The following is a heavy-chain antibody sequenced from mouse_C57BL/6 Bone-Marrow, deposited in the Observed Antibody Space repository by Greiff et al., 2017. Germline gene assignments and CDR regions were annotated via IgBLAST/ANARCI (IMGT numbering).Heavy chain of an antibody. V-gene: IGHV1-63*01. CDR2: IYPGGGYT. Sequence: VQLQESGAELVRPGTSVRMSCKASGYTFTNYWIGWAKQRPGHGLEWIGDIYPGGGYTNYNEKFKGKATLTADKSSSTAYMQFSSLTSEDSAIYYCARGNYVFYAMDYWGQGTSVTVSS. CDR3: ARGNYVFYAMDY. CDR1: GYTFTNYW. J-gene: IGHJ4*01. D-gene: IGHD2-1*01.